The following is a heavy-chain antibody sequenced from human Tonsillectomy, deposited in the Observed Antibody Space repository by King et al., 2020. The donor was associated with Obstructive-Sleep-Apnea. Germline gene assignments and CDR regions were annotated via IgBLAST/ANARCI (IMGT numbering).Heavy chain of an antibody. D-gene: IGHD3-10*01. V-gene: IGHV3-43*01. CDR3: AKDKRDYYGSGSYTHYFDY. Sequence: VQLVQSGGVVVQPGGSLRLSCAASGFTFDDYTMHWVRHAPGKGLEWVSLISWDGGSTYYADSVKGRFSTSRDNSKNSLYLQMNSLRTEDTALYYCAKDKRDYYGSGSYTHYFDYWGQGTLVTVSS. CDR2: ISWDGGST. J-gene: IGHJ4*02. CDR1: GFTFDDYT.